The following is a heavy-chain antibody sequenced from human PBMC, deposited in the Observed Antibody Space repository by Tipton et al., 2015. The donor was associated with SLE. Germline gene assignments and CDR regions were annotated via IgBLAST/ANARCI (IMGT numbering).Heavy chain of an antibody. CDR2: IGTAGDT. D-gene: IGHD1-26*01. V-gene: IGHV3-13*01. Sequence: SLRLSCAASGFTSSSYDMHWVRQATGKGLEWVSAIGTAGDTYYPGSVKGRFTISRENAKNSLYLQMNSLRAGDTAVYYCARGGGSYNWFDPWGQGTLVTVSS. CDR3: ARGGGSYNWFDP. CDR1: GFTSSSYD. J-gene: IGHJ5*02.